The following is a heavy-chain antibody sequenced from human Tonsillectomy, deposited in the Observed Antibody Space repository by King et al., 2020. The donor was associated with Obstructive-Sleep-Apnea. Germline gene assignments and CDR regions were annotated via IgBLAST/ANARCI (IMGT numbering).Heavy chain of an antibody. CDR2: IFHSGST. CDR3: VRDGFCGGDCYSVDY. Sequence: VQLQESGPGLVKPSGTLSLTCAVSGGSISSTDWWSWVRHPPRKGLEWIGEIFHSGSTNYNPSLRSRVTMSVDKSKNQFSLRLNSVTAADTAVYYCVRDGFCGGDCYSVDYWGRGTLAT. V-gene: IGHV4-4*02. D-gene: IGHD2-21*02. CDR1: GGSISSTDW. J-gene: IGHJ4*02.